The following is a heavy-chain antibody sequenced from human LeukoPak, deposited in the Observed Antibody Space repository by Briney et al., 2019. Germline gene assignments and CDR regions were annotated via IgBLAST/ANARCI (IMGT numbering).Heavy chain of an antibody. CDR2: ISGSGGST. Sequence: GGSLRLSCAASGFTFSSYAMSWVRQAPGKGLEWVSAISGSGGSTYYADSLRGRFTTSRDNSKNTLYLQMNSLRAEDTAVYYCAKCYGDYVNWFDPWGQGTLVTVSS. V-gene: IGHV3-23*01. D-gene: IGHD4-17*01. J-gene: IGHJ5*02. CDR3: AKCYGDYVNWFDP. CDR1: GFTFSSYA.